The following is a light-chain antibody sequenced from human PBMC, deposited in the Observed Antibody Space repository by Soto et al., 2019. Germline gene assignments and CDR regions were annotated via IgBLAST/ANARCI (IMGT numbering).Light chain of an antibody. CDR3: AIWDDSVDGWV. CDR2: YDD. V-gene: IGLV1-36*01. CDR1: NVGNKA. J-gene: IGLJ3*02. Sequence: QSVLTQPPSVSEAPGQRVTISCSGSNVGNKAVNWYQQLPGKAPKLLLYYDDMLSSGVSDRFSGSKSGTSASLAISGLHNDDDGDYYCAIWDDSVDGWVFGGGTKLTVL.